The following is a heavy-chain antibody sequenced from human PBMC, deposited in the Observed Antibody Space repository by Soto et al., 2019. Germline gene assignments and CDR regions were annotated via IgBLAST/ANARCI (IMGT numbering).Heavy chain of an antibody. J-gene: IGHJ3*01. CDR1: GGSISGYY. CDR3: ARVGRTRATVTTDAFDV. Sequence: QVQLQESGPGLVKPSETLSLTCTVSGGSISGYYWSWIRQPAGKRLEWIGRIYASGNTNKNPSLKSRVTVSVDTSKNQFSLRLTSVTAADTAVYYCARVGRTRATVTTDAFDVWGQGTKVTVSS. CDR2: IYASGNT. D-gene: IGHD4-17*01. V-gene: IGHV4-4*07.